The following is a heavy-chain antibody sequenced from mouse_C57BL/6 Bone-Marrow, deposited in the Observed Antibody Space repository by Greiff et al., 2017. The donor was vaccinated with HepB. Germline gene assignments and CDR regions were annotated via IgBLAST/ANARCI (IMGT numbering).Heavy chain of an antibody. CDR2: IDPETGGT. Sequence: QVQLQQSGAELVRPGASVTLSCQASGYTFTDYEMHWVKQTPVHGLEWIGAIDPETGGTAYNQKFKGKAILTADKSSSTAYMELRSLTSEDSAVYYCTREGGHGGQGTLVTVSA. J-gene: IGHJ3*01. CDR3: TREGGH. D-gene: IGHD6-1*01. CDR1: GYTFTDYE. V-gene: IGHV1-15*01.